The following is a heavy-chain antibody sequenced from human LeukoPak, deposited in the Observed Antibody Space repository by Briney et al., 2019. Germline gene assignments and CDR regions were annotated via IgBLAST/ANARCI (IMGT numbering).Heavy chain of an antibody. CDR2: ISAYNSNT. J-gene: IGHJ4*02. CDR3: AREVGRGFDY. CDR1: GYTLTELS. Sequence: GASVKVSCKVSGYTLTELSMQWVRQAPGQGLEWMGWISAYNSNTHYAQKLQGRVTMTTDTSTSTAYMEVRSLRSDDTAVYYCAREVGRGFDYWGQGTLVTVSS. D-gene: IGHD1-26*01. V-gene: IGHV1-18*01.